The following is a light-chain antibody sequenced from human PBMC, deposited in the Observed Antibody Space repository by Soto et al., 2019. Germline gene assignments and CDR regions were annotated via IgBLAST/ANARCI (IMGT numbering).Light chain of an antibody. Sequence: EIILTQSPATLSVSPGERATLSCRASQSISSNLAWYQQKPGQIPRLLIYGASSRAAGIPARFSGSGSGTEFTLTISSLQPDDFATYYCQHYNSYSEAFGQGTKVELK. CDR3: QHYNSYSEA. V-gene: IGKV3-15*01. CDR1: QSISSN. CDR2: GAS. J-gene: IGKJ1*01.